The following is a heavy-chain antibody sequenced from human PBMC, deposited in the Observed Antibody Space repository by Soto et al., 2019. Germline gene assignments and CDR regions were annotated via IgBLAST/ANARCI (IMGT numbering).Heavy chain of an antibody. V-gene: IGHV3-15*07. CDR3: SYGANQYFDY. CDR1: GLTLSNVW. Sequence: GSLRLSCVVSGLTLSNVWSNWVRQAPGKGLEWVGRIKSKTAGGTTDYAAPVKGRFTISRDDSENTLFLHMNSLKTEDTAVYYCSYGANQYFDYWGQGALVTVSS. J-gene: IGHJ4*02. CDR2: IKSKTAGGTT. D-gene: IGHD4-17*01.